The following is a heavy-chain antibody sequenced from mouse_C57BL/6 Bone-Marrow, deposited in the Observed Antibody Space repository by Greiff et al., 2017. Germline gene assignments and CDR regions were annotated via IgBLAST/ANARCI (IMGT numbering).Heavy chain of an antibody. D-gene: IGHD1-1*01. Sequence: EVKLVESGGGLVKPGGSLKLSCAASGFTFSSYTMSWVRQTPEKRLQWVAAISGGGGNTYYPDSVKGRFTISRDNDKNILYLQMSSLRSEDTALYYCSRQVTTVLATKYFDVGGTGPTVTVSS. V-gene: IGHV5-9*01. CDR1: GFTFSSYT. J-gene: IGHJ1*03. CDR2: ISGGGGNT. CDR3: SRQVTTVLATKYFDV.